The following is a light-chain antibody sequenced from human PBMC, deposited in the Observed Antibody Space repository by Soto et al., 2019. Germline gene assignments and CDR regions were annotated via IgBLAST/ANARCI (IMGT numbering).Light chain of an antibody. CDR3: QQLSRYPLT. V-gene: IGKV1-12*01. J-gene: IGKJ4*01. Sequence: VQMTQSPSSVSASVGDRVTISCRASEDINRRLAWYQQKTGKAPKLLIYKASSLQSAVPSRFSGSGSETEFSLTIRALQPEDFATYYCQQLSRYPLTFGGGTKADI. CDR2: KAS. CDR1: EDINRR.